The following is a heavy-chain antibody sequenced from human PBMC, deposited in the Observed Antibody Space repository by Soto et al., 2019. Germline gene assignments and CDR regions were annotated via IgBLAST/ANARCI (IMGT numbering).Heavy chain of an antibody. CDR3: ARAGGLGAVAVDY. CDR1: GGSISSYY. D-gene: IGHD6-19*01. Sequence: SETLSLTCTVSGGSISSYYWSWIRQPPGKGLEWIGYIYYSGITDYNPSLKSRVTISVDTSKSQFSLKLSSVTAADTAVYYCARAGGLGAVAVDYWGQGTLVTVSS. J-gene: IGHJ4*02. V-gene: IGHV4-59*12. CDR2: IYYSGIT.